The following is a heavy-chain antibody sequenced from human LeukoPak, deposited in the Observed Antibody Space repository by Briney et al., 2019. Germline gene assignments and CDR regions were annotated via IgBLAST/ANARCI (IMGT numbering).Heavy chain of an antibody. CDR3: ARGPPYYDILTGSDY. CDR1: GGSFSGYY. Sequence: SGTLSLTCAVYGGSFSGYYWSWIRQAPGKGLEWIGEINHSGSTNYNPSLKSRVTISVHTSKNQFSLKLSSVTAADTAVYYCARGPPYYDILTGSDYWGQGTLVTVSS. V-gene: IGHV4-34*01. J-gene: IGHJ4*02. D-gene: IGHD3-9*01. CDR2: INHSGST.